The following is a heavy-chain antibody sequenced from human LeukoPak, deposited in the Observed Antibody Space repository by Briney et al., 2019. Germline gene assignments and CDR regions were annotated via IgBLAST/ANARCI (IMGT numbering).Heavy chain of an antibody. D-gene: IGHD6-19*01. CDR1: GFTFSSYS. CDR3: ARDNSGENWFDP. CDR2: ISSSSSYI. V-gene: IGHV3-21*01. Sequence: GGSLRLSCAASGFTFSSYSMTWVRQAPGKGLEWVSSISSSSSYIYYADSVKGRFTISRDNAKNSLYLQMNSLRAEDTAVYYCARDNSGENWFDPWGQGTLVTVSS. J-gene: IGHJ5*02.